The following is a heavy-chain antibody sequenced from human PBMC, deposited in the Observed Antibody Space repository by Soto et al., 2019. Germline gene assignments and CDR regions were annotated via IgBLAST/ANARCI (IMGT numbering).Heavy chain of an antibody. J-gene: IGHJ4*02. D-gene: IGHD2-21*02. CDR3: ARGDGDTLDY. CDR2: ITIYYGDT. CDR1: GYTLRNYG. V-gene: IGHV1-18*01. Sequence: QVQLVQSEAEVKKPGASVTVSCKASGYTLRNYGITWVRQAPGQGLEWMAWITIYYGDTKTAQKYQGRVTVTADTSTSTAYMELRSLTSDDTAVYYCARGDGDTLDYWGQGTLVSVSS.